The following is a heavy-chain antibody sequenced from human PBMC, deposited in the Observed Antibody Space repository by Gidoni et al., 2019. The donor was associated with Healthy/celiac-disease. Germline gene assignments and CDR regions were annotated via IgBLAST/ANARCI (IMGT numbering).Heavy chain of an antibody. J-gene: IGHJ4*02. CDR3: VRGETIFGVVQRAYFDY. CDR1: GGSFSGYY. D-gene: IGHD3-3*01. V-gene: IGHV4-34*01. Sequence: QVQLQQWGAGLLKPSETLSLTCAVYGGSFSGYYWSWIRQPPGKGLEWIGEINHSGSTNYNPSLKSRVTISVDTSKNQFSLKLSSVTAADTAVYYCVRGETIFGVVQRAYFDYWGQGTLVTVSS. CDR2: INHSGST.